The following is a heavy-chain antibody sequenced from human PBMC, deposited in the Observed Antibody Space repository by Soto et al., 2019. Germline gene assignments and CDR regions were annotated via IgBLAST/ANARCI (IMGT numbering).Heavy chain of an antibody. CDR1: GGTFSSYT. CDR3: ARALYSSSEEVDY. J-gene: IGHJ4*02. V-gene: IGHV1-69*02. CDR2: IIPILGIA. D-gene: IGHD6-13*01. Sequence: QVQLVQSGAEVKKPGSSVKVSCKASGGTFSSYTISWVRQAPGQGLEWMGRIIPILGIANYAQKFQGRVTMTAEKSTSTAYMELSSLRSEDTAVYYCARALYSSSEEVDYWGQGTLVTVSS.